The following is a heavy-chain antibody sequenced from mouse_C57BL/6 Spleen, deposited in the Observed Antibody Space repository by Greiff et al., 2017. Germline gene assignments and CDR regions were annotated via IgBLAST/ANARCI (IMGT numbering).Heavy chain of an antibody. Sequence: VQLQQSGAELARPGASVKLSCKASGYTFTSYGISWVKQRTGQGLEWIGEIYPRSGNTYYNEKFKGKATLTADKSSSPAYMELRSLTSEDSAVYFCARSEGLRPFDYWGQGTTLTVSS. CDR2: IYPRSGNT. CDR1: GYTFTSYG. V-gene: IGHV1-81*01. D-gene: IGHD2-4*01. J-gene: IGHJ2*01. CDR3: ARSEGLRPFDY.